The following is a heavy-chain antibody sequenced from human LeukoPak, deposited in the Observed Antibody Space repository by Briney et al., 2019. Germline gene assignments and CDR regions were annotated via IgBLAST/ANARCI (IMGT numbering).Heavy chain of an antibody. V-gene: IGHV1-2*02. J-gene: IGHJ4*02. D-gene: IGHD3-3*01. CDR2: INPNSGGT. CDR3: ARVNDFWSGYLDY. Sequence: ASVKVSCKASGYTFTGYYMHWVRQAPGQGLEWMGWINPNSGGTNYAQKFQGRVTMTRDTSISTAYMELSRLRSDDTAVYYCARVNDFWSGYLDYWGQGTLVTVSS. CDR1: GYTFTGYY.